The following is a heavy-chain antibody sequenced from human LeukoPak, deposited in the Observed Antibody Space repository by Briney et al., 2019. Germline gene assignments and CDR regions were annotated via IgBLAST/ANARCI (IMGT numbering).Heavy chain of an antibody. D-gene: IGHD2-2*01. CDR2: IYHSGST. V-gene: IGHV4-38-2*02. CDR1: GYSISSGYY. J-gene: IGHJ6*03. Sequence: ETLSLTCTVSGYSISSGYYWGWIRQPPGKGLEWIGSIYHSGSTYYNPSLKSRVTISVDTSKNQFSLKLSSVTAADTAVYYCARVVGVVVVPVYYYMGVWGKGTTVTVSS. CDR3: ARVVGVVVVPVYYYMGV.